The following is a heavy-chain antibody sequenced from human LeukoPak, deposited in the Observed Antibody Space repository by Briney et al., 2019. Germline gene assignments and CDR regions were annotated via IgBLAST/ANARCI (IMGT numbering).Heavy chain of an antibody. Sequence: PGGSLRLSCAASRLTVSSNYMSWVRQAPGKGLEWVSVIYSGGSTYYADSVKGRFTISRDNSKNTLYPQMNSLRAEDTAVYYCARDPAIAVAGWGQGTRVTVSS. CDR3: ARDPAIAVAG. J-gene: IGHJ4*02. CDR1: RLTVSSNY. D-gene: IGHD6-19*01. V-gene: IGHV3-66*01. CDR2: IYSGGST.